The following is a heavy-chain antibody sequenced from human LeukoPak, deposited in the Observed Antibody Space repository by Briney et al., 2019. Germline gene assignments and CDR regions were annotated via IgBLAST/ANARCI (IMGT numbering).Heavy chain of an antibody. CDR3: AREASGDYRRVNDY. CDR1: GGSISNHY. J-gene: IGHJ4*02. D-gene: IGHD4-17*01. Sequence: PSETLSLTCTVSGGSISNHYCSSVRQPAGERLEWLGRIYTTGITNYNPSLKSRVTMSVATSKNQFSLKLSSVAAADTAVYYCAREASGDYRRVNDYWGQGTLVTVSS. CDR2: IYTTGIT. V-gene: IGHV4-4*07.